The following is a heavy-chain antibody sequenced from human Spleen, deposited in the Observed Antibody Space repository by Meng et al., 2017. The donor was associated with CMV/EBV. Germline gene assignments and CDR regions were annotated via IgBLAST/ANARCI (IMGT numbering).Heavy chain of an antibody. Sequence: ASVKVSCKASGYSLTNFYLHWVRQAPGQGLDWMGWINPNNGVTNYAQKFQGRVTMTRDTSISTAYMELSRLRSDDTAVYYCASPSALGYYYYGMDVWGQGTTVTVSS. CDR1: GYSLTNFY. CDR3: ASPSALGYYYYGMDV. CDR2: INPNNGVT. J-gene: IGHJ6*02. V-gene: IGHV1-2*02. D-gene: IGHD1-26*01.